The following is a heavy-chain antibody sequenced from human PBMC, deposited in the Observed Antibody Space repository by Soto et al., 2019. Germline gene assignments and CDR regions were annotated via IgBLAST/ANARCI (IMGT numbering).Heavy chain of an antibody. Sequence: QVQLQESGPGLVKPSETLSLTCSVSGGSVSNASFYWTWIRQAPGTGLEYIGYIFYTGVTNYNPSLSSRVTLSLDTSMNHFSLKLTSMTAADTAVYYCGRVLDSSWYAVLWGRGTLVAVSS. CDR1: GGSVSNASFY. V-gene: IGHV4-61*03. CDR3: GRVLDSSWYAVL. CDR2: IFYTGVT. D-gene: IGHD3-22*01. J-gene: IGHJ2*01.